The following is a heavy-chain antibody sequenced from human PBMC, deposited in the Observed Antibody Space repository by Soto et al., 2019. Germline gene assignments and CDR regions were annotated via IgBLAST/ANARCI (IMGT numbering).Heavy chain of an antibody. CDR3: AAPYDFWSGYSTTPYYYYGMDV. CDR2: ISAYNGST. J-gene: IGHJ6*02. Sequence: ASVKVSCKASGYTFTSYGISWVRQAPGQGLEWMGWISAYNGSTNYAQKLQGRVTMTTDTSTSTAYMELRSLRSDDTAVYYCAAPYDFWSGYSTTPYYYYGMDVWGQGTTVTVSS. D-gene: IGHD3-3*01. CDR1: GYTFTSYG. V-gene: IGHV1-18*01.